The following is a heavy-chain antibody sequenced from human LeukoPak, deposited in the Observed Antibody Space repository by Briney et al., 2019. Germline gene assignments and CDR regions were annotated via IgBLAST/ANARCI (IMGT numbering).Heavy chain of an antibody. D-gene: IGHD6-13*01. CDR2: IYYSGST. CDR3: ARRVPFADSSSWHNWFDP. CDR1: GGSISSYY. V-gene: IGHV4-59*08. J-gene: IGHJ5*02. Sequence: PSETLSLTCTVSGGSISSYYWSWIRQPPGKGLEWIGYIYYSGSTNYNPSLKGRVTISVDTSKNQFSLKLSSVTAADTAVYYCARRVPFADSSSWHNWFDPWGQGTLVTVSS.